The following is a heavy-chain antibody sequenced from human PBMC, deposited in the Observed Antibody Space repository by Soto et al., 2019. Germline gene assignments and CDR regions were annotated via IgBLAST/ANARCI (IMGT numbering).Heavy chain of an antibody. CDR1: GFPFSSYG. J-gene: IGHJ3*02. CDR2: IWYDGSNK. D-gene: IGHD6-6*01. V-gene: IGHV3-33*01. Sequence: GGSLRLSCAASGFPFSSYGMHLVRQSPGKGLEWVAFIWYDGSNKYYADSVKGRFTIYRDNSKNTLYLQMNSLRAEDTAVYSCARDLREGGQLVLQDAFDIWGQGTMITVSS. CDR3: ARDLREGGQLVLQDAFDI.